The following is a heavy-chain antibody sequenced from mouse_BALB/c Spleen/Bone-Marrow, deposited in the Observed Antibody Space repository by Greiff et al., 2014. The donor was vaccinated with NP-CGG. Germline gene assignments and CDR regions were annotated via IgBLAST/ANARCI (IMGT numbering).Heavy chain of an antibody. Sequence: VQLQESGPELVKPGASVKISCKASGYTFTDYYINWVKQKPGQGLEWIGWIYPGSGSTKYNEKFKGKATLTVDTSSSTAYMQPSSLTSEDAAVYFCANLGRYAMDYWAQGPSVTVSS. CDR3: ANLGRYAMDY. CDR1: GYTFTDYY. V-gene: IGHV1-84*02. CDR2: IYPGSGST. D-gene: IGHD3-1*01. J-gene: IGHJ4*01.